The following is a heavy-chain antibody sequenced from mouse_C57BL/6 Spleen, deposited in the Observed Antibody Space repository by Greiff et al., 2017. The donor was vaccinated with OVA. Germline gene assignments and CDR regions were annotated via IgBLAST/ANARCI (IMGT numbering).Heavy chain of an antibody. D-gene: IGHD1-1*01. J-gene: IGHJ2*01. Sequence: VQLQQPGAELVMPGASVKLSCKASGYTFTSYWMHWVKQRPGQGLEWIGEIDPSDSHTNYNQKFKGKSTLTVDKSSSTAYMQLSSLTSEDSAVYYCATTVVGDFDYWGQGTTLTVSS. CDR2: IDPSDSHT. V-gene: IGHV1-69*01. CDR3: ATTVVGDFDY. CDR1: GYTFTSYW.